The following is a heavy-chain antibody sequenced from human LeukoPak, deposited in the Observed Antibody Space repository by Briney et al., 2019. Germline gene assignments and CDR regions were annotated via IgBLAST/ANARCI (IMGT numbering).Heavy chain of an antibody. CDR2: IWYGGSNK. V-gene: IGHV3-33*06. Sequence: GKSLRLSCTASGCTFSSHGMRWIRQAPGKGLEWVGVIWYGGSNKYYAYSVKGRFTISRDNSKHTLYQQSNRLSADDAALYCCAKDHWGFAAPAFDAFDIWGQGTMVTVSS. CDR1: GCTFSSHG. D-gene: IGHD6-13*01. CDR3: AKDHWGFAAPAFDAFDI. J-gene: IGHJ3*02.